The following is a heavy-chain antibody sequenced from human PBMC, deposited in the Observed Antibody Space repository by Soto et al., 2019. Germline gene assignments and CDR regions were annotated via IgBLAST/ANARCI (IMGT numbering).Heavy chain of an antibody. J-gene: IGHJ6*02. D-gene: IGHD2-2*01. CDR1: GDSVSSNSVA. CDR2: TYYRSKWYN. Sequence: PSQTLSLTCAISGDSVSSNSVAWNWIRQSPSRGLEWLGRTYYRSKWYNDYALSVKSRITINPDTSKNQFSLQLNSVTPEDTAVYYCARDFLGVLVPAAMRGRYYYSYCMDVWGQGTTVTVS. V-gene: IGHV6-1*01. CDR3: ARDFLGVLVPAAMRGRYYYSYCMDV.